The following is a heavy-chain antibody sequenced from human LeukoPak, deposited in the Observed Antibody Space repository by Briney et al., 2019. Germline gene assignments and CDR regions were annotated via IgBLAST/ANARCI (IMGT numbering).Heavy chain of an antibody. Sequence: PGGSLRLSCAASGFTFSSYGMHWVRQAPGKGLEWVADIAYDGSNKYYADSVKGRFTISRDNSKNTLYLQMNSLRAEDTAVYYCAKGRQWLVAPFDYWGRGTLVTVSS. J-gene: IGHJ4*02. CDR3: AKGRQWLVAPFDY. D-gene: IGHD6-19*01. V-gene: IGHV3-30*18. CDR2: IAYDGSNK. CDR1: GFTFSSYG.